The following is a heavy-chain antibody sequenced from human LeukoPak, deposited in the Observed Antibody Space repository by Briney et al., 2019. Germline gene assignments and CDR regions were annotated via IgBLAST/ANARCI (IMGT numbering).Heavy chain of an antibody. D-gene: IGHD6-13*01. CDR2: ISNSGGST. J-gene: IGHJ6*02. CDR3: ARGLITGAAGTYYYYGMDV. Sequence: GGSLRLSCVASGFIFSRYGMHWVRQAPGKGLEYVSAISNSGGSTYYANSVKGRFTIPRDNSKNTLYLQMGSLRGEDMAVYYCARGLITGAAGTYYYYGMDVWGQETTVTVSS. V-gene: IGHV3-64*01. CDR1: GFIFSRYG.